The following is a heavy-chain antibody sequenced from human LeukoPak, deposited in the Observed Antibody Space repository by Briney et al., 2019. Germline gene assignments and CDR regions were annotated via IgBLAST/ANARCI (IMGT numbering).Heavy chain of an antibody. Sequence: PSETLSLTCAAYGGSFSGYYWSWVRQAPGKGLEWVSVIYSGGTTLYADSVKGRFTISRDNSKNTLYLQMNSLRAEDTAVYYCARDFDRSGYPNWFDSWGQGTLVTVSS. D-gene: IGHD3-22*01. CDR1: GGSFSGYY. CDR2: IYSGGTT. CDR3: ARDFDRSGYPNWFDS. V-gene: IGHV3-66*01. J-gene: IGHJ5*01.